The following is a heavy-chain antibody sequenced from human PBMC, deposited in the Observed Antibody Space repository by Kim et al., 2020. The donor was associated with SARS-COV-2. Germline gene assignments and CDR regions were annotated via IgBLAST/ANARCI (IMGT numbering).Heavy chain of an antibody. CDR2: MNPNSGNT. V-gene: IGHV1-8*01. CDR1: GYTFTSYD. D-gene: IGHD2-2*01. CDR3: ARVIGYCSSTSCYEYFQH. J-gene: IGHJ1*01. Sequence: ASVKVSCKASGYTFTSYDINWVRQATGQGLEWMGWMNPNSGNTGYAQKFQGRVTMTRNTSISTAYMELSSLRSEDTAVYYCARVIGYCSSTSCYEYFQHWGQGNLVTVSS.